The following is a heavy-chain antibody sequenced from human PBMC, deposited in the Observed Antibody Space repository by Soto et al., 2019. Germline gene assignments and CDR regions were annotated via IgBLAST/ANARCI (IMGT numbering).Heavy chain of an antibody. CDR1: GGSISSSNW. V-gene: IGHV4-4*02. J-gene: IGHJ4*02. Sequence: LSLTCAVSGGSISSSNWWSWVRQPPGKGLEWIGEIYHSGSTNYNPSLKSRVTISVDKSKNQFSLKLSSVTAADTAVYYCARISIGGYCSGGSCYPRGYFDYWGQGTLVTVSS. CDR3: ARISIGGYCSGGSCYPRGYFDY. D-gene: IGHD2-15*01. CDR2: IYHSGST.